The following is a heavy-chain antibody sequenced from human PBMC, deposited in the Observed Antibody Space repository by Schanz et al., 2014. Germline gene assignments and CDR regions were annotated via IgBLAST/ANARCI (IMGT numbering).Heavy chain of an antibody. CDR3: ARIGGSVFDY. CDR2: MNESHSTI. CDR1: GFSFSSYA. Sequence: VQLVESGGGLVQPGGSLRLSCAASGFSFSSYAMGWVRQARGKGLEWVSAMNESHSTIYYADSVRGRFTISRDNAENTLFLQMNSLRAEDTAVYYCARIGGSVFDYWAQGTLVTVSS. V-gene: IGHV3-23*04. J-gene: IGHJ4*02. D-gene: IGHD3-10*01.